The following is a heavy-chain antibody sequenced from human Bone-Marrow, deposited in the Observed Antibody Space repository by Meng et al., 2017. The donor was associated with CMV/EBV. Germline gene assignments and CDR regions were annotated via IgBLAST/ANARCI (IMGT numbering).Heavy chain of an antibody. CDR1: GFTFSDSY. J-gene: IGHJ4*02. D-gene: IGHD6-19*01. CDR2: VNSKNEAT. V-gene: IGHV1-2*02. Sequence: QVKLVQSGSEVKKPGASVKVSCTTSGFTFSDSYIRWVRQAPGQGLEWMGWVNSKNEATNYARKFQGRVSMTRDTSISTAHMELSRLMSDDTAVYYCVRSSGWSLFDYWGQGTLVTVSS. CDR3: VRSSGWSLFDY.